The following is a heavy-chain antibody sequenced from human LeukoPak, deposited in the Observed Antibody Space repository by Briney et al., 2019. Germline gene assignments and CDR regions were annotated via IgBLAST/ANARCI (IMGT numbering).Heavy chain of an antibody. D-gene: IGHD2-2*01. J-gene: IGHJ4*02. Sequence: ASVKVSCKASGYTFTSYGSSWVRQAPGQGLEWMGWISAYNGNTNYAQKIQGRVTMTTDTSTSTAYMELRSLRSDDTAVYYCARGGDIVVVPAETFDYWGQGTLVTVSS. V-gene: IGHV1-18*01. CDR2: ISAYNGNT. CDR1: GYTFTSYG. CDR3: ARGGDIVVVPAETFDY.